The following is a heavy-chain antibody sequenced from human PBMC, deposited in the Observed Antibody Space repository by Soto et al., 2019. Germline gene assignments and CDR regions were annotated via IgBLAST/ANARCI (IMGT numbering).Heavy chain of an antibody. CDR3: ARDRRNYYGSGSYSYGPGGGWFDP. D-gene: IGHD3-10*01. Sequence: SETLSLTCTVSGGSISSYYWSWIRQPPGKGLEWIGYIYYSGSTNYNPSLKSRVTISVDTSKNQFSLKLSSVTAADTAVYYCARDRRNYYGSGSYSYGPGGGWFDPWGQGTLVTVSS. V-gene: IGHV4-59*01. CDR2: IYYSGST. J-gene: IGHJ5*02. CDR1: GGSISSYY.